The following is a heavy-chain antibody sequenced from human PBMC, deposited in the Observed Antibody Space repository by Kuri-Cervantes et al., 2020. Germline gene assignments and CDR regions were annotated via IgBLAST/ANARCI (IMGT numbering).Heavy chain of an antibody. Sequence: GESLKISCAASGFTFDDYAMHWVRQAPGKGLEWVSSISSSSSYIYYADSVKGRFTISRDNAKNSLYLQMNSLRAEDTAVYYCARDKTYYDSSGHGGWYFDYWGQGTLVTISS. D-gene: IGHD3-22*01. V-gene: IGHV3-21*03. CDR1: GFTFDDYA. CDR2: ISSSSSYI. J-gene: IGHJ4*02. CDR3: ARDKTYYDSSGHGGWYFDY.